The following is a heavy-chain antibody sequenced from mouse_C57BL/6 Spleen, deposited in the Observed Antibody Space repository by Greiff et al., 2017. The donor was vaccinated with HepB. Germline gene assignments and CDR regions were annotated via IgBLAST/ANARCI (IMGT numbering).Heavy chain of an antibody. Sequence: QVQLQQSGAELVMPGASVKLSCKASGYTFTSYWMHWVKQRPGQGLEWIGEIDPSDSYTNYNQKFKGKSTLTVDKSSSTAYMQLSSLTSEDSAVYYCARTSDAFYAMDYWGQGTSVTVSS. D-gene: IGHD3-1*01. J-gene: IGHJ4*01. CDR3: ARTSDAFYAMDY. CDR1: GYTFTSYW. V-gene: IGHV1-69*01. CDR2: IDPSDSYT.